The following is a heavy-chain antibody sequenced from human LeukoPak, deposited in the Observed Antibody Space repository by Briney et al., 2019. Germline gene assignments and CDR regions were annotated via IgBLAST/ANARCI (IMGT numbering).Heavy chain of an antibody. CDR3: ARGRISTVVTFLPYYYYGMDV. V-gene: IGHV4-61*01. D-gene: IGHD4-23*01. CDR1: GGSVSSGSYY. Sequence: IPSETLSLTCTVSGGSVSSGSYYWSWIRQPPGKGLEWIGYIYYSGSTNYNPSLKSRVTISVDTSKNQFSLKLSSVTAADTAVYYCARGRISTVVTFLPYYYYGMDVWGQGTTVTVSS. CDR2: IYYSGST. J-gene: IGHJ6*02.